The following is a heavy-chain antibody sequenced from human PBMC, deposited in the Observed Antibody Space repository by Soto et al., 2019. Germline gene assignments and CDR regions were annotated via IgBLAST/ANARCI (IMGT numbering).Heavy chain of an antibody. D-gene: IGHD2-2*01. J-gene: IGHJ6*02. CDR1: GYTFTSYG. CDR3: ARVRGDIVVVPAATPYYYYGMDV. V-gene: IGHV1-18*01. Sequence: ASVKVSCKASGYTFTSYGISWVRQAPGQGLEWMGWISAYNGNTNYAQKLQGRVTMTTDTSTSTAYMELRSMRSDDTALYYCARVRGDIVVVPAATPYYYYGMDVWGQGTTVTVSS. CDR2: ISAYNGNT.